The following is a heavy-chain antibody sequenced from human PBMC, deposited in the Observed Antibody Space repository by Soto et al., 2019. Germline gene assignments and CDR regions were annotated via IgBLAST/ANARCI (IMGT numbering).Heavy chain of an antibody. CDR3: ATSSKDYGDYGGFFAFDI. CDR2: IYPGDSDT. D-gene: IGHD4-17*01. V-gene: IGHV5-51*01. J-gene: IGHJ3*02. CDR1: GYSFTSYW. Sequence: GESLKISCKGSGYSFTSYWIGWVRQMPGKGLEWMGIIYPGDSDTRYSPSFQGQVTISADKSISTAYLQWSSLKASDTAMYYCATSSKDYGDYGGFFAFDIWGQGTMVTVSS.